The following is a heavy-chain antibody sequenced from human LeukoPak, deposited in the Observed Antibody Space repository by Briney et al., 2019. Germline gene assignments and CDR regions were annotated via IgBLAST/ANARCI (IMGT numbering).Heavy chain of an antibody. J-gene: IGHJ4*02. CDR2: ISGSGGST. CDR3: AKDPRVGSRVATPCH. D-gene: IGHD5-24*01. CDR1: GFTFSSYA. V-gene: IGHV3-23*01. Sequence: GGSLRLSCAASGFTFSSYAMSWVRQAPGKGLEWVSAISGSGGSTYYADSVKGRFTISRDNSKSTLFLQVNSLRAEDTAVYYCAKDPRVGSRVATPCHWGQGTLVTVSS.